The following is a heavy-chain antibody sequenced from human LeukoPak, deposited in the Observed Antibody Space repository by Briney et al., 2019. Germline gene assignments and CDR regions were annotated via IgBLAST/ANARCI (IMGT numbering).Heavy chain of an antibody. V-gene: IGHV4-30-4*01. Sequence: PSETLSLTCTVSGGSISSGDYYWSWIRQPSGKGLEWIGYIYYSGSTYYNPSLKSRVTISVDTSKNQFSLKLSSVTAADTAVYYCARFSPAPPEAAGIDYWGQGTLVTVSS. CDR1: GGSISSGDYY. CDR2: IYYSGST. J-gene: IGHJ4*02. CDR3: ARFSPAPPEAAGIDY. D-gene: IGHD6-13*01.